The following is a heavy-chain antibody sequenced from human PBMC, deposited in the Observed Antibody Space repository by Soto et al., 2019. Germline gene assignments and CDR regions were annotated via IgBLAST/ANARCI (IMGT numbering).Heavy chain of an antibody. J-gene: IGHJ4*02. D-gene: IGHD6-19*01. Sequence: SETLSLTCTVSGGSISSYYWSWIRQPPGKGLEWIGYIYYSGSTNYNPSLKSRVTTSVATSNNQFSLKLSAVTAADTAVYYCARGGGQRYSSGWYDYWGQGTLVTVSP. CDR3: ARGGGQRYSSGWYDY. CDR2: IYYSGST. V-gene: IGHV4-59*01. CDR1: GGSISSYY.